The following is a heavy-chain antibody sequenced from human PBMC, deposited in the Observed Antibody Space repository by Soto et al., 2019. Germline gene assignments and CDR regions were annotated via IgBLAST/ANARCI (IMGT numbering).Heavy chain of an antibody. CDR2: IWYDGSNQ. V-gene: IGHV3-33*06. CDR3: AKAGAYCSGGSCYGRNWLDP. Sequence: QVQLVESGGGVVQPGRSLRLSCAASGFTFSDFAMHWVRQAPGKGLEWVAVIWYDGSNQEYADSVKGRFTISRDNSKNRLYLHMNSLRDGDTAVYHCAKAGAYCSGGSCYGRNWLDPWGQGTLFTVSS. J-gene: IGHJ5*02. D-gene: IGHD2-15*01. CDR1: GFTFSDFA.